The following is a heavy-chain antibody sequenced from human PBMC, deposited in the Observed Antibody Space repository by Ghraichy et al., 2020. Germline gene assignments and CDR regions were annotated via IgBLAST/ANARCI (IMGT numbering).Heavy chain of an antibody. V-gene: IGHV4-30-2*01. CDR2: NQHSGSP. CDR1: GGSITSGGYS. CDR3: ARENSGYNDY. Sequence: SETLSLTCAVSGGSITSGGYSWSWIRQPPGKGLEWIGYNQHSGSPYYNPSLNSRVTISVDRSKNQFSLKLSSVTAADTAVYYCARENSGYNDYWGQGTLVTVSS. D-gene: IGHD1-14*01. J-gene: IGHJ4*02.